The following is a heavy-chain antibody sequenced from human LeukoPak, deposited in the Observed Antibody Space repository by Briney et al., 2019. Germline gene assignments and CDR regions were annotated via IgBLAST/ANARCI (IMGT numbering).Heavy chain of an antibody. V-gene: IGHV1-2*04. CDR2: INPNSGGT. J-gene: IGHJ4*02. Sequence: ASVNVSCKASGYTFTGYYMHWVRQATGQGLERMGWINPNSGGTNYAQKFQGWVTMTRDTSISTAYMELSSLRSEDTAVYYCARGLYDSSGYYYAIDWGQGTLVTVSS. D-gene: IGHD3-22*01. CDR1: GYTFTGYY. CDR3: ARGLYDSSGYYYAID.